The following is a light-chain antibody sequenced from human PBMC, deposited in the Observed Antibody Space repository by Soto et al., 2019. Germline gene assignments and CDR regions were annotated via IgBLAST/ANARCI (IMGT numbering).Light chain of an antibody. CDR2: KAS. V-gene: IGKV1-5*03. J-gene: IGKJ1*01. CDR3: QQYNSYSLWT. CDR1: QSISSW. Sequence: DIQMTQSPSTLSASVGDRVTITCRASQSISSWLAWYQQKPGKAPKLLIYKASSIESGVPSRFSGSGSGTEFTLTISSLQPDEFATYYCQQYNSYSLWTFGQGTKVEIK.